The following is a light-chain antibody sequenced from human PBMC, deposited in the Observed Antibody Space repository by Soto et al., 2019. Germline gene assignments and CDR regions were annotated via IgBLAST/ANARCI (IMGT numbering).Light chain of an antibody. V-gene: IGKV1-5*01. CDR3: QQYGSHLYT. CDR1: QTISNW. Sequence: DIHMTQSPSTLPASVGDRVTITCRATQTISNWLAWYQQKPGKAPKLLIFDASTLQRGVPSRFSGSGSGTDFTLTISSLQPDDFATYYCQQYGSHLYTFGGGTRVESK. J-gene: IGKJ4*01. CDR2: DAS.